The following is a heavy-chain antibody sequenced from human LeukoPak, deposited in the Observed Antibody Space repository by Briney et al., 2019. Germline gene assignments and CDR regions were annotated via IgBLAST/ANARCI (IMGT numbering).Heavy chain of an antibody. V-gene: IGHV4-39*07. D-gene: IGHD1-26*01. CDR3: AMRGVGMH. CDR2: FFYSGST. Sequence: SETLSLTCTVSGGSISSRPYCWGWIRQPPGKGLEWLGSFFYSGSTNYKPSLKSRVTISVDTSKNQFSLKLSSVTAADTAVYYCAMRGVGMHWGQGTLVTVSS. CDR1: GGSISSRPYC. J-gene: IGHJ4*02.